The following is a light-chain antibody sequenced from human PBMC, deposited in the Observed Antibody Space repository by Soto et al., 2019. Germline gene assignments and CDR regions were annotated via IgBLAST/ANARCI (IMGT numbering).Light chain of an antibody. J-gene: IGKJ1*01. V-gene: IGKV3-11*01. CDR3: EQRSNWWT. CDR2: DES. Sequence: EIVLTQSRATLSLAPGERDTLSGRASQSVSSYLAWYQQKPGQGPRLLIYDESNRATGIPARFSGSGSGTDFTLTISSLEPEDFAVYYCEQRSNWWTFGQGTRVDIK. CDR1: QSVSSY.